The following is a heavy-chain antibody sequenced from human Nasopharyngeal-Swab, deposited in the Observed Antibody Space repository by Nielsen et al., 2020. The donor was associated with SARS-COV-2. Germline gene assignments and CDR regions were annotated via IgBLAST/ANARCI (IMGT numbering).Heavy chain of an antibody. J-gene: IGHJ4*02. Sequence: SETLSLTCTVSGGSISTTSYYWGWIRQSPGKGLEWIGSVFYTGSTYYNPSLEILKSRLTISVDTSKNQFSLQLTSAPAADTAVYYCARHFVVDYYFDYWGQGALVTVSS. CDR2: VFYTGST. CDR3: ARHFVVDYYFDY. V-gene: IGHV4-39*01. D-gene: IGHD2-15*01. CDR1: GGSISTTSYY.